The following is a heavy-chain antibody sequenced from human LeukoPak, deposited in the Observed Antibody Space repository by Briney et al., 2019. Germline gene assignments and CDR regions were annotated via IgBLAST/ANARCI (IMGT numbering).Heavy chain of an antibody. Sequence: GGSLRLSCAASGFTFSSYAMHWVRQAPGKGLEWVAVISYDGSNKYYADSVKGRFTISRDNSKNTLYLQMNSLRAEDTAVYYCARGVLREQQLGLDYWGQGTLVTISS. CDR1: GFTFSSYA. CDR2: ISYDGSNK. J-gene: IGHJ4*02. V-gene: IGHV3-30-3*01. D-gene: IGHD6-13*01. CDR3: ARGVLREQQLGLDY.